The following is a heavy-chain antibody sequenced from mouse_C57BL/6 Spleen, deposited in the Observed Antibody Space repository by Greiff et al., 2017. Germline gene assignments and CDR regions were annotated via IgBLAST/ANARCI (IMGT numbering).Heavy chain of an antibody. CDR2: INPGSGGT. CDR1: GYAFTNYL. D-gene: IGHD2-1*01. CDR3: AREGDYRNFYAMDD. J-gene: IGHJ4*01. Sequence: QVQLQQSGAELVRPGTSVKVSCKASGYAFTNYLIEWVKQRPGQGLEWIGVINPGSGGTNYNEKFKGKATLTADKSSSTAYMQLSSLTSEDSAVYFCAREGDYRNFYAMDDWGQGTSVTGSS. V-gene: IGHV1-54*01.